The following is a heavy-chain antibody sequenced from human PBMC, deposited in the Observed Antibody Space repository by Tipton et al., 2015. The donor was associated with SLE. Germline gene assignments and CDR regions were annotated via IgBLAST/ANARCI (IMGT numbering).Heavy chain of an antibody. CDR2: IYYSGST. J-gene: IGHJ6*03. D-gene: IGHD3-3*01. Sequence: TLSLTCTVSGYSISSGYYWGWIRQPPGKGLEWIGSIYYSGSTYYNPSLKSRVTISVDTSKNQFSLRLSSVTVADTAVYYCARGGDYDFWRGYIANMDVWGKGTTVTVSS. CDR1: GYSISSGYY. V-gene: IGHV4-38-2*02. CDR3: ARGGDYDFWRGYIANMDV.